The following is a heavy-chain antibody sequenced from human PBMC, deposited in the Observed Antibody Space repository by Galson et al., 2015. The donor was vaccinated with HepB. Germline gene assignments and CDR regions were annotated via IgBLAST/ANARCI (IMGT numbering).Heavy chain of an antibody. CDR1: GGTFSSYA. J-gene: IGHJ4*02. CDR3: ARPHSSGELLS. V-gene: IGHV1-69*13. Sequence: SVKVSCKASGGTFSSYAISWVRQAPGQGLEWMGGIIPIFGTANYAQKFQGRVTITADESISTAYLQWSSLKASDTAMYYCARPHSSGELLSWGQGTLVTVSS. D-gene: IGHD1-26*01. CDR2: IIPIFGTA.